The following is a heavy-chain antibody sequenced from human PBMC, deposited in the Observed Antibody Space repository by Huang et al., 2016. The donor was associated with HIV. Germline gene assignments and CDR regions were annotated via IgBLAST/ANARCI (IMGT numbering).Heavy chain of an antibody. Sequence: QVQLVQSGAEVKKPGVSVKVSCKSSGYTFGAYYVHWVRLAPGQGLVWMGKINPNTGATIYAHNFQGRVTMTRDTSTRMAYMELSSLRFDDTAMYYCARGVGANKGVLIDYFDPWGQGTLVTVSS. V-gene: IGHV1-46*03. CDR3: ARGVGANKGVLIDYFDP. CDR2: INPNTGAT. CDR1: GYTFGAYY. D-gene: IGHD1-26*01. J-gene: IGHJ5*02.